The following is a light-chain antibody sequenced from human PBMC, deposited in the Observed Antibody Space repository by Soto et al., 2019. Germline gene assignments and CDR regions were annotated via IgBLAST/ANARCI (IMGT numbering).Light chain of an antibody. CDR2: WAS. CDR3: QQYYSTPLT. J-gene: IGKJ3*01. Sequence: DIVMTQSPDSLAVSLGERATINCKSSQSVLYSSNNKNYLAWYQQKPGQPPKLLIYWASTWESGVPDRFSGSGSWTDFTLTISSLQAEDVAVYYCQQYYSTPLTFGPGTKVDIK. CDR1: QSVLYSSNNKNY. V-gene: IGKV4-1*01.